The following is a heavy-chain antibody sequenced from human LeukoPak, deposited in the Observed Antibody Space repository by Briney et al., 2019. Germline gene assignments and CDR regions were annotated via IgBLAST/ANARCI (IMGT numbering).Heavy chain of an antibody. V-gene: IGHV4-39*07. D-gene: IGHD6-6*01. CDR3: ARDGSSSRLFDY. J-gene: IGHJ4*02. CDR1: GGSISSSSYY. Sequence: SETLSLTCTVSGGSISSSSYYWGWIRQPPGKGLEWIGRIYYSGSTYYNPSLKSRVTISVDTSKNQFSLKLSSVTAADTAVYYCARDGSSSRLFDYWGQGTLVTVSS. CDR2: IYYSGST.